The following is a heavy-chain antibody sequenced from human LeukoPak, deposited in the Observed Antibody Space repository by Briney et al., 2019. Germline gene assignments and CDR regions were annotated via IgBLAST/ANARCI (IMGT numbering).Heavy chain of an antibody. CDR2: IYSGGST. D-gene: IGHD2-15*01. CDR1: GFTVSSNY. CDR3: AREYCSGGSCYGEYYYDSED. V-gene: IGHV3-53*01. Sequence: GGSLRLSCAASGFTVSSNYMSWVRQAPGKGLEWVLVIYSGGSTYYADSVKGRFTISRDNSKNTLYLQMNSLRAEDTAVYYCAREYCSGGSCYGEYYYDSEDWGQGTLVTVSS. J-gene: IGHJ4*02.